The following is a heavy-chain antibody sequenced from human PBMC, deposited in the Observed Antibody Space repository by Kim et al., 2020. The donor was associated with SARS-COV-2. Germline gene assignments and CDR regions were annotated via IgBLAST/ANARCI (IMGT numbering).Heavy chain of an antibody. J-gene: IGHJ6*02. D-gene: IGHD1-1*01. Sequence: GGSLRLSCAASGLTFKNYWMTWVRQAPGTGLEWVASIKYDGSAEFYVVSVRGLFTISRDNAKDSVYLQLSSLRAEDTAVYYCAKGTNMDVWGQGTTVTVSS. CDR3: AKGTNMDV. CDR1: GLTFKNYW. CDR2: IKYDGSAE. V-gene: IGHV3-7*03.